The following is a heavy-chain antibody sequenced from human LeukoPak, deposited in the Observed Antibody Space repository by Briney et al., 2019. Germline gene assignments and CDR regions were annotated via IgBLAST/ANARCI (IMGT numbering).Heavy chain of an antibody. Sequence: GGSLRLSCAASGVTFSSYGMHWVRQAPGKGLEWVSAISGSGGSTYYADSVKGRFTISRDNSKNTLYLQMNSLRAEDTAVYYCAKVAGYCSSTSCYTYFDYWGQGTLVTVSS. CDR3: AKVAGYCSSTSCYTYFDY. CDR2: ISGSGGST. D-gene: IGHD2-2*02. J-gene: IGHJ4*02. CDR1: GVTFSSYG. V-gene: IGHV3-23*01.